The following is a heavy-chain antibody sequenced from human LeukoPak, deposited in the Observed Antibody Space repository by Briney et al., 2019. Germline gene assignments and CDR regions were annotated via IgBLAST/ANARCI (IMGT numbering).Heavy chain of an antibody. CDR2: IGGRDGYT. Sequence: GGSLRLSCAASGLIFSNYAMSWVRQAPGKGLEWVSAIGGRDGYTYYADSVKGRFTVSRDDPKNTLYPQMNTLRVEDTAVYYCAKWGDYDILTGYYDSDYWGHGTLVTVSS. D-gene: IGHD3-9*01. V-gene: IGHV3-23*01. CDR1: GLIFSNYA. J-gene: IGHJ4*01. CDR3: AKWGDYDILTGYYDSDY.